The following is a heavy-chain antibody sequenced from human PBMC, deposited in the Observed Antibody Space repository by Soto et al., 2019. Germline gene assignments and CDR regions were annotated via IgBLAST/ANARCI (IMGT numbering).Heavy chain of an antibody. V-gene: IGHV3-15*01. D-gene: IGHD3-16*02. Sequence: EVQLVESGGGLVKPGGSLRLSCAASGFTFSNAWMSWVRQAPGKGLEWVGRIKSKTDGGTTDYAAPVKGRLTISRDDSKDTLHLQMTSLKTQDTAVYYCTTDNAELRLGELSLLGWGQGTLVTVS. CDR2: IKSKTDGGTT. J-gene: IGHJ4*02. CDR3: TTDNAELRLGELSLLG. CDR1: GFTFSNAW.